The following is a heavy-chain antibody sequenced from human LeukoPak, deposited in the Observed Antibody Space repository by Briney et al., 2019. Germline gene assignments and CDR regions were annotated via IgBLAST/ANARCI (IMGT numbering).Heavy chain of an antibody. D-gene: IGHD3-22*01. CDR2: IIPIFGTA. J-gene: IGHJ4*02. CDR1: GGTFSSYA. V-gene: IGHV1-69*01. CDR3: AMYYYDSSGYYYRNLNGY. Sequence: SVKVSCKASGGTFSSYAISWVRQAPGQGLEWMGGIIPIFGTANYAQKFQGRVTITADESTSTAYMELSSLRSEDTAVYYCAMYYYDSSGYYYRNLNGYWGQGTLVTVSS.